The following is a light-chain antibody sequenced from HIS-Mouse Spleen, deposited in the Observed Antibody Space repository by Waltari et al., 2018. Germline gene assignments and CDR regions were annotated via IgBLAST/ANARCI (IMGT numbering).Light chain of an antibody. Sequence: SYELTQPPSVSVSPGQTAKITCSGDALPKKYAYWNQQKSGQAPVLVIYEDSKRPSGSPERFSGSSSGTMATLTISGAQVEDEADYYCYSTDSSGNHRVFGGGTKLTVL. J-gene: IGLJ2*01. CDR1: ALPKKY. V-gene: IGLV3-10*01. CDR2: EDS. CDR3: YSTDSSGNHRV.